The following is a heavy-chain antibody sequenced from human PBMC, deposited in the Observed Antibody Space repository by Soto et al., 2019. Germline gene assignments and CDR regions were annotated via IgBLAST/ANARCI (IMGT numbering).Heavy chain of an antibody. CDR2: ISYDGSNK. Sequence: GGSLRLSCAASGFTFSSYAMHWVRQAPGKGLEWVAVISYDGSNKYYADSVKGRFTISRDNSKNTLYLQMNSLRAEDTAVYYCARGSSSWFWYFDLWGRGTLVTVSS. V-gene: IGHV3-30-3*01. D-gene: IGHD6-13*01. J-gene: IGHJ2*01. CDR1: GFTFSSYA. CDR3: ARGSSSWFWYFDL.